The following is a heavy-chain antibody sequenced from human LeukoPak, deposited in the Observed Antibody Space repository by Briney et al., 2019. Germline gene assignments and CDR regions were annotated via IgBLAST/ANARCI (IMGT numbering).Heavy chain of an antibody. D-gene: IGHD2-15*01. J-gene: IGHJ4*02. CDR3: ARTPIYCSGGSCPEFDY. CDR1: GGTFSSYA. CDR2: IIPILGTA. Sequence: GASVKVSCKASGGTFSSYAISWVRQAPGQGLEWMGGIIPILGTANYAQKFQGRVTMTRDTSTSTVYMELSSLRSEDTAVYYCARTPIYCSGGSCPEFDYWGQGTLVTVSS. V-gene: IGHV1-69*10.